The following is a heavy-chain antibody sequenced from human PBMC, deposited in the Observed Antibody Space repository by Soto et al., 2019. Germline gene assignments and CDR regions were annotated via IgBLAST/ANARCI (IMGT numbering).Heavy chain of an antibody. D-gene: IGHD3-22*01. V-gene: IGHV1-46*01. CDR3: ARADCYDRSGIYYDC. J-gene: IGHJ4*02. CDR2: INPSGGST. CDR1: GYIFTNHY. Sequence: QVQLVQSGAEVKKPGASVKVSCKASGYIFTNHYIHWVRQAPGQGLEWMGIINPSGGSTNYLQKFHSRITMTRDMSTTTVYMELSSLRSEDTAVYFCARADCYDRSGIYYDCWGQGPLVTVAS.